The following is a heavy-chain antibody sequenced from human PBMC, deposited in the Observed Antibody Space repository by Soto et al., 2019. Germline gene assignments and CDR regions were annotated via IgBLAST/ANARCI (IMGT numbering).Heavy chain of an antibody. D-gene: IGHD3-22*01. J-gene: IGHJ1*01. Sequence: GASVKVSCKASGYTFTSYAMHWVRQAPGQRLEWMGWINAGNGNTKYSQKFQGRVTITRDTSASTAYMELSSLRSEDTAVYYCARDSYYYDSSGYQYFQHWGQGTLVTV. V-gene: IGHV1-3*01. CDR1: GYTFTSYA. CDR3: ARDSYYYDSSGYQYFQH. CDR2: INAGNGNT.